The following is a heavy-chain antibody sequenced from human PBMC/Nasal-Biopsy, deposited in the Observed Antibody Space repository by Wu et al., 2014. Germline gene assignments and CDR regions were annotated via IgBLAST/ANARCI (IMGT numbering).Heavy chain of an antibody. V-gene: IGHV3-33*01. CDR2: IWFDARSD. D-gene: IGHD3-3*01. CDR3: AGFWSGYFDY. Sequence: RLSCAASGFSFSTEGMHWVRQAPGKGLEWVAMIWFDARSDNYIDSVKGRFTISRDNSKNTLYLQMSSLRAEDTAVYYCAGFWSGYFDYWGQGILVTVSS. J-gene: IGHJ4*02. CDR1: GFSFSTEG.